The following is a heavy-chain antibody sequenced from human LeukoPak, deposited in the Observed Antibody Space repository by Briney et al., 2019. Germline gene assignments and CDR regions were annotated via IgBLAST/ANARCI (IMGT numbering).Heavy chain of an antibody. V-gene: IGHV4-59*01. CDR1: GGSISSYY. Sequence: SETLSLTCTVSGGSISSYYWSWIRQPPGKGLEWIGYIYYSGSTNYNPSLKSRVTISVDTSKNQFSLKLSSVTAADTAVYYCASSRGGYSSGWYGVRLDYFDYWGQGTLVTVSS. D-gene: IGHD6-19*01. CDR2: IYYSGST. CDR3: ASSRGGYSSGWYGVRLDYFDY. J-gene: IGHJ4*02.